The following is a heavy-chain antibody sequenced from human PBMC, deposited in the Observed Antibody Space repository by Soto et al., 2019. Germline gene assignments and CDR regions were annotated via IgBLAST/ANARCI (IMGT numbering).Heavy chain of an antibody. Sequence: EVQLVESGGGLVKPGGSLRLSCAASGFTFSSYNMNWVRQAPGKGLEWVSSISSRRGFTYYADSVKGRFTTSTDNAKNSLYLQMNSLRAEDAAVYYCARVREGGCICDYFDYWGQGTLVTVSS. D-gene: IGHD2-15*01. CDR1: GFTFSSYN. V-gene: IGHV3-21*01. J-gene: IGHJ4*02. CDR3: ARVREGGCICDYFDY. CDR2: ISSRRGFT.